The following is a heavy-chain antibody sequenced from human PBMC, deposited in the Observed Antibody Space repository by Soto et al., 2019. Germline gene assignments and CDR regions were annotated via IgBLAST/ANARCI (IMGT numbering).Heavy chain of an antibody. CDR2: IMPIFGTP. CDR1: GGTFDRSV. Sequence: ASVKVSCKASGGTFDRSVISWLRQAPGQGPEWMGGIMPIFGTPNYAQKFRGSVTISADESTSTAYLELSSLTSDDTAVYYCASVHSSGIFYFCDPWGQGTLVTVAS. CDR3: ASVHSSGIFYFCDP. J-gene: IGHJ5*02. V-gene: IGHV1-69*13. D-gene: IGHD3-10*01.